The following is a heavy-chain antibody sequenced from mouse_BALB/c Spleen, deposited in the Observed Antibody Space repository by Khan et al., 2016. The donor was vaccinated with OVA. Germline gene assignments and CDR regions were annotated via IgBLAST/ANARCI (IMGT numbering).Heavy chain of an antibody. D-gene: IGHD2-10*01. CDR1: GFSLTTYC. V-gene: IGHV2-6-1*01. Sequence: VQLQESGPGLAAPSQSLSITCTISGFSLTTYCVHWVRQPPGKGLEWLVVIWCDGTTNYNSALKSRLTIINDNSQRQVFLKMNSLQTDDTAIYFCARQPYYHYNIMDYWGQGTSVTVSS. J-gene: IGHJ4*01. CDR3: ARQPYYHYNIMDY. CDR2: IWCDGTT.